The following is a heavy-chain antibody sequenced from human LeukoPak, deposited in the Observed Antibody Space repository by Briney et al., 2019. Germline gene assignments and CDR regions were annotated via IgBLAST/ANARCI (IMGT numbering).Heavy chain of an antibody. J-gene: IGHJ5*02. CDR3: AAYCSSTSCYVLFDP. CDR1: GGTFSSYA. V-gene: IGHV1-69*06. D-gene: IGHD2-2*01. CDR2: IIPILGTA. Sequence: AWVSVSCKASGGTFSSYAISWVRQAPGQGGEGRGGIIPILGTANYAQKFQGRVTITADKSTSTAYMELSSLRSEDTAVYYCAAYCSSTSCYVLFDPWGQGTLVTVSS.